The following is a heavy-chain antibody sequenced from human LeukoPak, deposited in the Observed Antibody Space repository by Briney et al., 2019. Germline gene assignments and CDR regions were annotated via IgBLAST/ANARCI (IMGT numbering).Heavy chain of an antibody. CDR2: ISSSSSYI. CDR3: ARDSTGTPREY. J-gene: IGHJ4*02. D-gene: IGHD1-14*01. V-gene: IGHV3-21*04. CDR1: RFTFSTYT. Sequence: GGSLRLSCAASRFTFSTYTMNWVRQAPGKGLEWVSSISSSSSYIYYADSVKGRFTISSDNSKNTVYLQMNSLRAEDTALYYCARDSTGTPREYWGQGTLVTVSS.